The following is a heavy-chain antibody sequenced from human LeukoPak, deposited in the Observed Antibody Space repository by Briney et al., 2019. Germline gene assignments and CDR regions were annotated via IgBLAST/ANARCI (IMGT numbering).Heavy chain of an antibody. J-gene: IGHJ4*02. CDR2: ISAYNGNT. CDR1: GYTFHSYG. D-gene: IGHD3-22*01. Sequence: GASVKFACKASGYTFHSYGISWVRQAPGQGLESMGWISAYNGNTNYARQLQGRVTMTTDTSTSTDYMELRSLRSDDTAVYYCARDHPFSDYDSSGYYYNKVSVGYFTNFDYWGQGTLVTVSS. CDR3: ARDHPFSDYDSSGYYYNKVSVGYFTNFDY. V-gene: IGHV1-18*01.